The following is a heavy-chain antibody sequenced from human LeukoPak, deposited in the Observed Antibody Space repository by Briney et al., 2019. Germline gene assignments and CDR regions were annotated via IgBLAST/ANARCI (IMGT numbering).Heavy chain of an antibody. CDR1: GFTFSSYE. CDR2: ISSSGSTI. D-gene: IGHD6-13*01. Sequence: GGSLRLSCAASGFTFSSYEMNWVRHAPGKGLEWVSYISSSGSTIYYADSVKGRFTLSRDNAKNSLYLQMNSLRAEDTAVYYCARDPEVAAAGTFDYWGQGTLVTVSS. CDR3: ARDPEVAAAGTFDY. V-gene: IGHV3-48*03. J-gene: IGHJ4*02.